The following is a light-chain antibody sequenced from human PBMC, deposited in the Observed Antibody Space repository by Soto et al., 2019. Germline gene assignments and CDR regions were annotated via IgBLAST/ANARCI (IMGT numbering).Light chain of an antibody. Sequence: DIQMTQSPSSVSASVGDTVTITCRASQGISSWLAWYHQKPGRAPKLLIYTASSLQGGAPSRFTGSGSGTDFTLTITSLQPDDIAVYYCQQGNSFPLTFGGGTKVDIK. CDR2: TAS. CDR1: QGISSW. CDR3: QQGNSFPLT. J-gene: IGKJ4*01. V-gene: IGKV1-12*01.